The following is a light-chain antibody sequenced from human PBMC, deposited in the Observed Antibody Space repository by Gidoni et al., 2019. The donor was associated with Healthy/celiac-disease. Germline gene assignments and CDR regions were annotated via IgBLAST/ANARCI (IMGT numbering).Light chain of an antibody. V-gene: IGLV1-40*01. Sequence: QSVLTQPPSVSGAPGQRVPLSCTGSSSNIGAGYDVHWYQQLPGTAPKLLIYGTSNRPSGVPDRFSGSKSGTSASLAITGLQAEDEADYYCQSYDSSLSGSVFGGGTKLTVL. CDR2: GTS. CDR1: SSNIGAGYD. CDR3: QSYDSSLSGSV. J-gene: IGLJ2*01.